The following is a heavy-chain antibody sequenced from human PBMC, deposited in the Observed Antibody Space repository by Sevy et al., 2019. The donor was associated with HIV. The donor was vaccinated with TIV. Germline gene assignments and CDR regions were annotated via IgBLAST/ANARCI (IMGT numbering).Heavy chain of an antibody. CDR2: ISSSGSGT. Sequence: GESPKISCSASGFTFSGSALHWVRQAPGKGLEYVSVISSSGSGTYYAESVKGRFTISRDNSKNTLYLQMRSLRTEDTAVYYCVKDSIFYDSSSGYRPFYYYGMDVWGQGTSVTVSS. CDR3: VKDSIFYDSSSGYRPFYYYGMDV. J-gene: IGHJ6*02. CDR1: GFTFSGSA. V-gene: IGHV3-64D*09. D-gene: IGHD3-3*01.